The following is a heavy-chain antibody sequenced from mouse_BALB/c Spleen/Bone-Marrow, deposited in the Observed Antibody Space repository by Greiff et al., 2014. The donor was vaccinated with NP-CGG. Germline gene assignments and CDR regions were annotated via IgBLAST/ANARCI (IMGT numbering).Heavy chain of an antibody. V-gene: IGHV1-80*01. CDR2: IYPGDGDT. Sequence: VKLQESGAELVRPGSSVKIPCKASGYAFSSYWMNWVKQRPGQGLEWIGQIYPGDGDTNYNGKFKGKATLTADKSSSTAYMQLSSLTSEDSAVYFCARVRNWADYWGQGTTLTVSS. CDR1: GYAFSSYW. CDR3: ARVRNWADY. J-gene: IGHJ2*01. D-gene: IGHD4-1*01.